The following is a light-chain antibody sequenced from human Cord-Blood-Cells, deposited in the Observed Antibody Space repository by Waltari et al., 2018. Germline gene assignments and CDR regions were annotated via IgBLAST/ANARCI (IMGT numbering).Light chain of an antibody. CDR1: QSVSSSY. Sequence: EILLTPSPGPLSLSPGERATLSCRASQSVSSSYLAWYQQKPGQAPRLLIYGASSRATGIPDRFSGSGSGTDFTLTISRLEPEDFAVYYCQQYGSSPLTFGGGTKVEIK. V-gene: IGKV3-20*01. CDR3: QQYGSSPLT. J-gene: IGKJ4*01. CDR2: GAS.